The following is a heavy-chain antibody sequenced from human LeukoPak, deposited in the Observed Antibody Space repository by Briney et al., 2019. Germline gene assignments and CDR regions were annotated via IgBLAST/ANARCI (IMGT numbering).Heavy chain of an antibody. Sequence: SETLSLTCTVSGGSISSYYWTWIRQPPGKGLELVGFIYYSGSTKYNPSLKSRVTISAATSKTQFSLRLSYATAADTAVYYCARIRRPHWYLDLWGRGTLVTVSS. D-gene: IGHD3-3*01. V-gene: IGHV4-59*08. CDR3: ARIRRPHWYLDL. CDR1: GGSISSYY. J-gene: IGHJ2*01. CDR2: IYYSGST.